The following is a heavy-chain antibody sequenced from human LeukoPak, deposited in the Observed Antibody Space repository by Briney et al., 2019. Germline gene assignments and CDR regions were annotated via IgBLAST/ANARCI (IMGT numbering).Heavy chain of an antibody. CDR1: GFTFSNSW. J-gene: IGHJ4*02. D-gene: IGHD2/OR15-2a*01. CDR3: ARDGRAFPL. CDR2: IRPDGSDK. V-gene: IGHV3-7*04. Sequence: GGSLGLSCAASGFTFSNSWMTWVRQAPGQGPEWVANIRPDGSDKYYVDSVKGRFTISRDNAKSSLYLEMNSLRVEDTAVYYCARDGRAFPLWGQGTLVTVSS.